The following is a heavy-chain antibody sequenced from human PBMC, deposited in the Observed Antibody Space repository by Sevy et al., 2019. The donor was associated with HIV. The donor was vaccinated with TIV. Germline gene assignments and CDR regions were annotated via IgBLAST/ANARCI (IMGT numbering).Heavy chain of an antibody. Sequence: GGSLRLSCTASGFTFGDYCMSWVRQAPGKGLEWVAFLKSDVYGGTVDHAASVRGRFVISRDDSKTIAYLQMNDLKTEDTGVYYCTRGKAAQSIFDYWGQGALATVSS. J-gene: IGHJ4*02. CDR3: TRGKAAQSIFDY. CDR2: LKSDVYGGTV. CDR1: GFTFGDYC. D-gene: IGHD3-16*01. V-gene: IGHV3-49*04.